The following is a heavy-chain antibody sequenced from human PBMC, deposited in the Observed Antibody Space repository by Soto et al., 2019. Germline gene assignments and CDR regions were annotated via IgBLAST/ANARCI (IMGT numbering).Heavy chain of an antibody. Sequence: GGSLRLSCAASGFTFSGCTMHWVRQAPGKGLEWVAFISFDGSDKYYADSVKGRFIISRDNSKNTLYLQMNSLRTEDTAVYYCAKDRAPAGTSSLFDFWGQGTLVTVS. CDR2: ISFDGSDK. D-gene: IGHD6-13*01. J-gene: IGHJ4*02. V-gene: IGHV3-30-3*01. CDR1: GFTFSGCT. CDR3: AKDRAPAGTSSLFDF.